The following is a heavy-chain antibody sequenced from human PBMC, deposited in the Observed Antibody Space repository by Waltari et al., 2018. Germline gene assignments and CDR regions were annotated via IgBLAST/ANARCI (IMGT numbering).Heavy chain of an antibody. CDR3: ARAASGYDLTY. CDR1: GFTFGSYE. CDR2: TSSSGGIR. D-gene: IGHD5-12*01. V-gene: IGHV3-48*03. Sequence: EVQLVESGGGLVQPGGSLRLSCVASGFTFGSYEMNWVRQAPGKGLECVADTSSSGGIRFYADSVKGRFTISRDNAKNSLYLQMNSLRAEDTAVYYCARAASGYDLTYWGQGTLVTVS. J-gene: IGHJ4*02.